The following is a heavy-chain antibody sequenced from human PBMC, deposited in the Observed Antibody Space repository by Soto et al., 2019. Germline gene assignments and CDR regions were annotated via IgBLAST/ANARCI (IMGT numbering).Heavy chain of an antibody. D-gene: IGHD3-22*01. V-gene: IGHV4-4*02. Sequence: SETLSLTCAVSGGSISSSNWWSWVRQPPGKGLEWIGEIYHSGSTNYNPSLKSRVTISVDKSKNQFSLKLSSVTAADTAVYYCASVISRPDSSGYYLFDSGDAFDIWGQGTMVTVSS. J-gene: IGHJ3*02. CDR1: GGSISSSNW. CDR3: ASVISRPDSSGYYLFDSGDAFDI. CDR2: IYHSGST.